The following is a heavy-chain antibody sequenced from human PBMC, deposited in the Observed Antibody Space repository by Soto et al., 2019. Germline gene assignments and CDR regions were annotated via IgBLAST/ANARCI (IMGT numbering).Heavy chain of an antibody. Sequence: LRLSCAASGFTFSSYAMHWVRQAPGKGLEWVAVISYDGSNKYYADSVKGRFTISRDNSKNTLYLQMNSLRAEDTAVYYCARGRWDCSGGSCYSWVDYYYGMDVWGQGTTVTVSS. CDR3: ARGRWDCSGGSCYSWVDYYYGMDV. CDR2: ISYDGSNK. CDR1: GFTFSSYA. D-gene: IGHD2-15*01. V-gene: IGHV3-30-3*01. J-gene: IGHJ6*02.